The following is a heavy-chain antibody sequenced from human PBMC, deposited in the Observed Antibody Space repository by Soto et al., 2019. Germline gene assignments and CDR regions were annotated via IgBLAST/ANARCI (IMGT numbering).Heavy chain of an antibody. CDR2: IRTKDYGGTT. V-gene: IGHV3-49*03. CDR3: ARARCSGGTCYPHDAFDI. J-gene: IGHJ3*02. Sequence: GGSLRLSCTISGFTFGDYAMSWFRQAPGKGLEWVGFIRTKDYGGTTEYASSVKGRFTISRDDSKSIAYLQMNSLKTEDTAVYYSARARCSGGTCYPHDAFDIWGQGTMVTVSS. CDR1: GFTFGDYA. D-gene: IGHD2-15*01.